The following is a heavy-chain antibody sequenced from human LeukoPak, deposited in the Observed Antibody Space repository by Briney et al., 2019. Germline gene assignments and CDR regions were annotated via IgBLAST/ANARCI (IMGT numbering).Heavy chain of an antibody. J-gene: IGHJ4*02. D-gene: IGHD1-26*01. CDR1: GGTFSSYA. CDR3: ATRPVGVGADIDY. Sequence: SVEVSCKASGGTFSSYAISWVRQAPGQGLEWMGRIIPIFGTANYAQKFQGRVTITTDESTSTAYMELSSLRSVDTAVYYCATRPVGVGADIDYWGQGTLVTVSS. V-gene: IGHV1-69*05. CDR2: IIPIFGTA.